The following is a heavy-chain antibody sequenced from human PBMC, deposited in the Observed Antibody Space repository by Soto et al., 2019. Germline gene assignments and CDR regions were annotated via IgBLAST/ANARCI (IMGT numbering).Heavy chain of an antibody. CDR1: CGSISSGGYY. CDR3: ATERGGWFDP. J-gene: IGHJ5*02. D-gene: IGHD1-1*01. CDR2: IYYSGST. V-gene: IGHV4-31*03. Sequence: PSETLSLTCTVSCGSISSGGYYWSWIRQHPGKGLEWIGYIYYSGSTYYNPSLKSRVTISVDTSKNQFSLKLSSVTAADTAVYYCATERGGWFDPWGQGTLVTVSS.